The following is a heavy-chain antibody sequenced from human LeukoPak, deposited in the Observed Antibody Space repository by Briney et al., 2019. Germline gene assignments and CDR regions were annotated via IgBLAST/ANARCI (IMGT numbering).Heavy chain of an antibody. Sequence: GSLRLSCAASGFTFSSYSMNWVRQAPGKGLGWVSSISSSSSYIYYADSVKGRFTISRDNAKNSLYLQMNSLRAEDTAVYYCARDFSDPYGMDVWGQGTTVTVSS. J-gene: IGHJ6*02. V-gene: IGHV3-21*01. CDR3: ARDFSDPYGMDV. D-gene: IGHD2/OR15-2a*01. CDR1: GFTFSSYS. CDR2: ISSSSSYI.